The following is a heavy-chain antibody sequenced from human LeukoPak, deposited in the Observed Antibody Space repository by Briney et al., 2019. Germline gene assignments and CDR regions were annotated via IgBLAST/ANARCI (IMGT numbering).Heavy chain of an antibody. CDR2: ISYDGSNK. CDR3: ARVSGWLQLAY. CDR1: GFTFSSYA. Sequence: PGGSLRLSCAASGFTFSSYAMHWVRQAPGKGLEWVAVISYDGSNKYYADSVKGRFTISRDNSKNTLYLQMNSLRAEDTAVYYCARVSGWLQLAYWGQGTLVTVSS. J-gene: IGHJ4*02. V-gene: IGHV3-30-3*01. D-gene: IGHD5-24*01.